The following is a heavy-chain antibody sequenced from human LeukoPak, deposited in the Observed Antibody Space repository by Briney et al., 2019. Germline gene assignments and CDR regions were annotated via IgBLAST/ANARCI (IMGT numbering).Heavy chain of an antibody. V-gene: IGHV3-74*01. CDR2: VNNDGSTA. D-gene: IGHD6-13*01. CDR1: GFTFSSYW. J-gene: IGHJ4*02. CDR3: LAAAGTIG. Sequence: GGSLRLSCAASGFTFSSYWMHWVRQAPGKGLVWVSRVNNDGSTANYADSVKGRFTISRDNTKNTLYLQMNSPRAEDTAVYFCLAAAGTIGWGQGTLVTVSS.